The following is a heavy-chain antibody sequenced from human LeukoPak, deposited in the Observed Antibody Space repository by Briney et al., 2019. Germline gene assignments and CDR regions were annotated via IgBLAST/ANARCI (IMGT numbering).Heavy chain of an antibody. CDR2: IYYSGST. J-gene: IGHJ5*02. CDR1: GGSISSHY. V-gene: IGHV4-59*11. D-gene: IGHD6-6*01. CDR3: AREARYNWFDP. Sequence: SETLSLTCTVSGGSISSHYWSWIRQPPGKGLEWIGYIYYSGSTNYNPSLKSRVTISVDTSKNQFSLKLSPVTAADTAVYYCAREARYNWFDPWGQGTLVTVSS.